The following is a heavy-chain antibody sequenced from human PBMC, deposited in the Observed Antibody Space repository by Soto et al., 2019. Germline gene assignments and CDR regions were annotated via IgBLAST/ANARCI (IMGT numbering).Heavy chain of an antibody. CDR2: SNPNSGGT. V-gene: IGHV1-2*04. CDR1: GYTFTGYY. CDR3: ARDRNPFWSGYDGWFDP. D-gene: IGHD3-3*01. J-gene: IGHJ5*02. Sequence: GASVKVSCKASGYTFTGYYMHWVRQAPGQGLEWMGWSNPNSGGTNYAKKFQGWVTMTRETSISTAYMELSRLRSDDTAVYYCARDRNPFWSGYDGWFDPWGQGTLVTVSS.